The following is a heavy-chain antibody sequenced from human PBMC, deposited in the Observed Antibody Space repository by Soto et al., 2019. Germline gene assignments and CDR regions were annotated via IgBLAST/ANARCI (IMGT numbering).Heavy chain of an antibody. CDR3: ARAKLRYFDWLLSPFDY. J-gene: IGHJ4*02. D-gene: IGHD3-9*01. Sequence: GGSLRLSCAASGLTFSSYSMNWVRQAPGKGLEWVSSISSSSSYIYYADSVKGRFAISRDNAKNSLYLQMNSLRAEDTAVYYCARAKLRYFDWLLSPFDYWGQGTLVTVSS. CDR1: GLTFSSYS. V-gene: IGHV3-21*01. CDR2: ISSSSSYI.